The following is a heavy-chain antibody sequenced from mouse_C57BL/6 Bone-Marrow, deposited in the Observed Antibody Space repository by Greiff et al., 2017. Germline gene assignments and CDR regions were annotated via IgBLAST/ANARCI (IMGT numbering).Heavy chain of an antibody. CDR3: ARRPIYYNFDY. CDR2: ISSGGSYT. Sequence: EVMLVESGGDLVKPGGSLKLSCAASGFTFSSYGMSWVRQTPDKRLEWVATISSGGSYTYYPDSVKGRFTISRDNAKNTLYLQMSSLKSEDTAMYYCARRPIYYNFDYWGQGTTLTVSS. V-gene: IGHV5-6*02. J-gene: IGHJ2*01. CDR1: GFTFSSYG. D-gene: IGHD2-1*01.